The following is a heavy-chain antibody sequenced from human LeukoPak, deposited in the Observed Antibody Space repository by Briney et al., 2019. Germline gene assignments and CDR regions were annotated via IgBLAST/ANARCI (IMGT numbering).Heavy chain of an antibody. D-gene: IGHD4-17*01. V-gene: IGHV4-34*01. Sequence: SESLSLTCAVYGGSFSGYYWSWIRQPPGKGLEWIGEINHSGSTNYNPSLKSRVTISVDTSKNQFSLKLSSVTAADTAVYYCARGGGETTVTTWVLDYYYMDVWGKGTTVTVSS. CDR3: ARGGGETTVTTWVLDYYYMDV. CDR1: GGSFSGYY. J-gene: IGHJ6*03. CDR2: INHSGST.